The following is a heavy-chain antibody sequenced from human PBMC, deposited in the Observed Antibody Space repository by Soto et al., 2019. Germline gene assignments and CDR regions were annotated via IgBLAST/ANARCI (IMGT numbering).Heavy chain of an antibody. CDR2: VFSSGIT. D-gene: IGHD6-13*01. J-gene: IGHJ4*02. V-gene: IGHV4-4*07. CDR3: ARARTNSWYDFDS. CDR1: HGSLSPHY. Sequence: QVQLRESGPGLVKSSETLSLTCTVSHGSLSPHYWSWIRQPAGKGLEWVGRVFSSGITKYNPFLRSRVTMSIDTSRNLLSLNLTSVTAADTAIYFCARARTNSWYDFDSWGRGVPVTVSS.